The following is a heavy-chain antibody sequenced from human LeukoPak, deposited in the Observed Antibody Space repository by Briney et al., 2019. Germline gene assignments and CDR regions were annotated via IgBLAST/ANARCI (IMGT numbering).Heavy chain of an antibody. J-gene: IGHJ4*02. V-gene: IGHV1-8*01. CDR2: MNPNSGNT. D-gene: IGHD3-3*01. Sequence: XVXQATGQXVEWMGWMNPNSGNTGYAQKVQGRVTMTRNTSISTAYMELSSLRSEDTAVYYCARGWSGKGTLRVTYDFWSGYYTIWGQGTLVTVSS. CDR3: ARGWSGKGTLRVTYDFWSGYYTI.